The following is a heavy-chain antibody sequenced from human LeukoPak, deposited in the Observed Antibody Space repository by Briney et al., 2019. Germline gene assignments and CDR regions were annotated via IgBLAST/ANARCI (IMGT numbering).Heavy chain of an antibody. J-gene: IGHJ4*02. CDR2: INPNSGGT. Sequence: VKVSCKASGYTFTGYYIHWVRQAPGQGLECMGWINPNSGGTNYAQKFQGRVTMTRDTSISTAYMELSRLRSDDTAVYYCARDLVGYCSSTSCYDVRGGYWGQGTLVTVSS. D-gene: IGHD2-2*03. CDR1: GYTFTGYY. V-gene: IGHV1-2*02. CDR3: ARDLVGYCSSTSCYDVRGGY.